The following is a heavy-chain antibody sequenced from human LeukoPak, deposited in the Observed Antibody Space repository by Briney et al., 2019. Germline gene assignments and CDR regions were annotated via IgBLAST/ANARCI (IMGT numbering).Heavy chain of an antibody. V-gene: IGHV4-34*01. CDR2: INHSGST. D-gene: IGHD3-10*01. CDR1: GGSFSGYY. CDR3: ARGGDPSRINYFDY. J-gene: IGHJ4*02. Sequence: SETLSLTCAVYGGSFSGYYWSWIRQPPGKGLEWIGEINHSGSTHYNPSLKSRVTISVDTSKNQFSLKLSSVTAADTALYYCARGGDPSRINYFDYWGQGTLVTVSS.